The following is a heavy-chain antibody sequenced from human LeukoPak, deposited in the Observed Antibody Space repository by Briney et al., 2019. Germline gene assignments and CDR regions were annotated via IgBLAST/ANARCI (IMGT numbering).Heavy chain of an antibody. D-gene: IGHD6-19*01. V-gene: IGHV3-23*01. CDR3: AKDHLPGIVVADRDY. CDR2: ISGSGGTT. J-gene: IGHJ4*02. Sequence: PGGSLRLSCEASGFTFSTFAMIWVRQAPGKGLEWVSAISGSGGTTYYADSVKGRFTISRDNSKNTLYLQINSLRAEDTAVYYCAKDHLPGIVVADRDYWGQGTLVTVSS. CDR1: GFTFSTFA.